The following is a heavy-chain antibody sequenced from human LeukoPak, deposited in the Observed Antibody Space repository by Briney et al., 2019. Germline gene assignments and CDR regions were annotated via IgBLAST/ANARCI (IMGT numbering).Heavy chain of an antibody. D-gene: IGHD3-16*02. V-gene: IGHV1-8*03. Sequence: GASVKVSCKASGYTFTSYDINWVRQATGQGLEWMGWMNPNSGNTGYAQKFQGRVTITRNTSISTAYMELSSLRSEDTAVYYCAREGSYPPYYFDYWGQGTLVTVSS. CDR3: AREGSYPPYYFDY. CDR2: MNPNSGNT. J-gene: IGHJ4*02. CDR1: GYTFTSYD.